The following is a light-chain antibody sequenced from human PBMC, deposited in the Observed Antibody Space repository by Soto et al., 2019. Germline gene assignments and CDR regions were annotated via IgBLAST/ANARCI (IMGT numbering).Light chain of an antibody. Sequence: QAVVTQPPSASGTPGQRVTISCSGSSPNIGSNTVNWYQQLPGTAPKLLIYSNNQRPSGVPDRFSGSKSGTSASLAISGLQSEDEADYYCAAWDDSLNCVVFGGGTKLTVL. CDR1: SPNIGSNT. CDR2: SNN. V-gene: IGLV1-44*01. J-gene: IGLJ2*01. CDR3: AAWDDSLNCVV.